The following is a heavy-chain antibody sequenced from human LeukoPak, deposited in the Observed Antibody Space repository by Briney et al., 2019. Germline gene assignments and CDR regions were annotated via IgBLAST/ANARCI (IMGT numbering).Heavy chain of an antibody. CDR1: GFTFSTYW. V-gene: IGHV3-7*01. J-gene: IGHJ4*02. Sequence: GGSLRLSCAAPGFTFSTYWMTWVRQAPGKGLEWVANIKQDGSDKYYVDSVKGRFTISRDNAKNSLYLQMNSLRAEDTAVYYCARFRYSSSAFDYWGQGTLVTVSS. CDR3: ARFRYSSSAFDY. CDR2: IKQDGSDK. D-gene: IGHD6-6*01.